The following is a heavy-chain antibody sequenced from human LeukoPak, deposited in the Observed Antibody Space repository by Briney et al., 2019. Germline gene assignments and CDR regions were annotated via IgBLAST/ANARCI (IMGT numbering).Heavy chain of an antibody. J-gene: IGHJ5*02. CDR1: GYTFTGYY. D-gene: IGHD6-19*01. Sequence: ASVKVSCKASGYTFTGYYMHWVRQAPGQGLEWMGWINPNSGGTNYAQKFQGRVTMTRDTSISTAYMELSRPRSDDTAVYYCARGSARYSSGWYNWFDPWGQGTLVTVSS. CDR2: INPNSGGT. V-gene: IGHV1-2*02. CDR3: ARGSARYSSGWYNWFDP.